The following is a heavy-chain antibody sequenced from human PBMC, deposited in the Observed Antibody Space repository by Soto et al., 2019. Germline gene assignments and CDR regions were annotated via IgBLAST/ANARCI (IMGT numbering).Heavy chain of an antibody. D-gene: IGHD1-26*01. CDR3: AKGLLVVGATPAYY. CDR1: GFTFSSYG. CDR2: ISYDGSNE. J-gene: IGHJ4*02. V-gene: IGHV3-30*18. Sequence: QVQLVESGGGVVQPGRSLRLSCAASGFTFSSYGMHWVRQAPGKGLEWVAVISYDGSNEYYADSVKGRFTISKNTLYLQMNSLRAEDTAVYYCAKGLLVVGATPAYYWGQGTLVTVSS.